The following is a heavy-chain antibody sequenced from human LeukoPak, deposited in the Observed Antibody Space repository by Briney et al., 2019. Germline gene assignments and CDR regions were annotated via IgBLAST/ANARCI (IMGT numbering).Heavy chain of an antibody. J-gene: IGHJ4*02. V-gene: IGHV3-21*04. Sequence: GGSLRLSCAASGFTFSSYSMNWVRQAPGKGLEWVSAISSSSSYIYYADSVKGRFTISRDNSKNTLFLQMNSLRAEDTAVYYCAKDFYYDSSGYLWPGALDYWGQGTLVSVSS. CDR2: ISSSSSYI. CDR3: AKDFYYDSSGYLWPGALDY. D-gene: IGHD3-22*01. CDR1: GFTFSSYS.